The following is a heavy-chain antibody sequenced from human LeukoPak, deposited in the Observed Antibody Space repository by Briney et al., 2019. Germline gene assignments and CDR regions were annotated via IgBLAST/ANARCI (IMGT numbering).Heavy chain of an antibody. D-gene: IGHD3-22*01. Sequence: ETLSLTCTVSGGSISSGGYYWSWIRQPPGKGLEWVSSINPTSTSIYYADAVKGRFTISRDNAKSSLYLQMNSLRAEDTARYYCVRLRRNSDRSGYYYFYNYWGQGIQVTVSS. CDR1: GGSISSGGYY. CDR2: INPTSTSI. V-gene: IGHV3-21*01. J-gene: IGHJ4*02. CDR3: VRLRRNSDRSGYYYFYNY.